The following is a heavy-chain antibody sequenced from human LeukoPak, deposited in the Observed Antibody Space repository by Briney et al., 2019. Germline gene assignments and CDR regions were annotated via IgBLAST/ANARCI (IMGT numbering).Heavy chain of an antibody. J-gene: IGHJ5*01. Sequence: PSETLPLTCTVSGGSITSFYWTWIRQPAGKGLEWIGRIYSSGSTDYNPSLKSRVTMSVDTSKNHFSLRLRFLTAADTAVYYCARIGDDNSGPFDFWGQGTLVTVSS. CDR2: IYSSGST. D-gene: IGHD3-22*01. CDR3: ARIGDDNSGPFDF. V-gene: IGHV4-4*07. CDR1: GGSITSFY.